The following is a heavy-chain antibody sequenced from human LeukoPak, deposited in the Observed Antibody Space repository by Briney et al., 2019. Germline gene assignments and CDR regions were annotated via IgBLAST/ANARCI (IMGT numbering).Heavy chain of an antibody. V-gene: IGHV3-15*01. CDR1: GFTFSNAW. D-gene: IGHD5-12*01. Sequence: GGSLRLSCAASGFTFSNAWMSWVRQAPGKGRGWVGRIKSKTDGGTTDYAAAVKGRFTISRDDSKNTLYLQMNSQKTEDTNVYYCNTTQTWMRKQEARDYWGQGALVTVSS. CDR3: NTTQTWMRKQEARDY. CDR2: IKSKTDGGTT. J-gene: IGHJ4*02.